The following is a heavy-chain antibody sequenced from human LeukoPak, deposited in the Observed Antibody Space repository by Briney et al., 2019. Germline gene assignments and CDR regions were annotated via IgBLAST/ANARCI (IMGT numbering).Heavy chain of an antibody. J-gene: IGHJ4*02. Sequence: GGSLRLSCAASGFTFSSYAMSWVRQAPGKGLEWVSAISGSGGSIYYADSVKGRFTISRDNSKNTLYLQMNSLRAEDTAVYYCAKDHYYYDSSGYYSHYWGQGTLVTVSS. CDR3: AKDHYYYDSSGYYSHY. D-gene: IGHD3-22*01. CDR2: ISGSGGSI. CDR1: GFTFSSYA. V-gene: IGHV3-23*01.